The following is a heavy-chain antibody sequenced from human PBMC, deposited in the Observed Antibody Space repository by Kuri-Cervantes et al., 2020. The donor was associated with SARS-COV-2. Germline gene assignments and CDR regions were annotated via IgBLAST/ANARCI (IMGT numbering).Heavy chain of an antibody. CDR3: ARGLFYFDY. CDR1: GGSLSYYY. CDR2: INHSGST. Sequence: GSLRLSCEVYGGSLSYYYWSWVRQPPGKGLEWIGEINHSGSTNYNPSLKSRVTISVDTSKNQFSLKLSSVTAADTAVYYCARGLFYFDYWGQGTLVTVSS. V-gene: IGHV4-34*01. J-gene: IGHJ4*02.